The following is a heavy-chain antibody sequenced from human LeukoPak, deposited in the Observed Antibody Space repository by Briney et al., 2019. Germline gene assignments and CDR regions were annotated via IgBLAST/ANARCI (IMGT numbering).Heavy chain of an antibody. Sequence: GASVKVSCKASGYTFTTYGISWVRQAPGQGLEWMGWISTCNGNTEYAQNLQGTVTMTTDTSTSTAYMELRSLRSDDTAVYYCARGTYYDYWGQGTLVTVSS. J-gene: IGHJ4*02. D-gene: IGHD1-26*01. V-gene: IGHV1-18*01. CDR2: ISTCNGNT. CDR1: GYTFTTYG. CDR3: ARGTYYDY.